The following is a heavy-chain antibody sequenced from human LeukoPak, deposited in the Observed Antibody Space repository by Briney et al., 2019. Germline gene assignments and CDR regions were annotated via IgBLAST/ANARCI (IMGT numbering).Heavy chain of an antibody. CDR3: ARDQHYFDY. CDR1: GFTFSSYA. J-gene: IGHJ4*02. V-gene: IGHV3-23*01. Sequence: GGSLRLSCAASGFTFSSYAMSWVRQAPGKGLEWVSAISGSGGSTYYADSVKGRFTISRDNAKNSLYLQMNSLRAEDTAVYYCARDQHYFDYWGQGTLVTVSS. CDR2: ISGSGGST.